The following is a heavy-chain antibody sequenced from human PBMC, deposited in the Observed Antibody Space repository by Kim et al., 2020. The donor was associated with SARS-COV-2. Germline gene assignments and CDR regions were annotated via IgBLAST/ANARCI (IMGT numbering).Heavy chain of an antibody. V-gene: IGHV4-39*07. J-gene: IGHJ5*02. D-gene: IGHD1-20*01. CDR1: GGSISSSSYY. CDR3: ARCIRWFDP. Sequence: SETLSLTCTVSGGSISSSSYYWGWIRQPPGKGLEWIGSIYYSGSTYYNPSLKSRVTISVDTSKNQFSLKLSSVTAADTAVYYCARCIRWFDPWGQGTLVTVSS. CDR2: IYYSGST.